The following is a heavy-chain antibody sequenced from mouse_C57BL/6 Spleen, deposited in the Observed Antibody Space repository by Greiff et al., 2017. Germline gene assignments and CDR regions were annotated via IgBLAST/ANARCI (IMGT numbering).Heavy chain of an antibody. J-gene: IGHJ3*01. CDR2: IDPEGGDT. D-gene: IGHD2-3*01. CDR1: GFNIKDYY. Sequence: EVQLQQSGAELVRPGASVKLSCTASGFNIKDYYMHWVKQRPEQGLEWIGRIDPEGGDTESAPKFQGKATMTADTSSNTAYLQLSSLTAEDTAVYYCTTWDGSWCAYWGQGTLVTVSA. V-gene: IGHV14-1*01. CDR3: TTWDGSWCAY.